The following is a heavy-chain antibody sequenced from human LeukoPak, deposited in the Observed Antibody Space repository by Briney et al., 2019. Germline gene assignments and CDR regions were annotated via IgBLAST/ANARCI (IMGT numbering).Heavy chain of an antibody. D-gene: IGHD6-19*01. CDR2: ISYDGSNK. CDR3: AKVRPLYSSGPGYYFDY. Sequence: GGSLRLSCAASGFTFSSYGMHWVRQAPGKGLEWVAVISYDGSNKYYADSVKGRFTISRDNSKNTLYLQMNSLRAEDTAVYYCAKVRPLYSSGPGYYFDYWGQGTLVTVSS. V-gene: IGHV3-30*12. CDR1: GFTFSSYG. J-gene: IGHJ4*02.